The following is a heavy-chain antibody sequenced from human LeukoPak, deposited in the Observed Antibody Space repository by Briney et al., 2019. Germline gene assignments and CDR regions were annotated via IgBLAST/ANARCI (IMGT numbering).Heavy chain of an antibody. Sequence: GGSLRLSCATSGFTFSSYEMNWVRQAPGKGLEWVSYISSGGSTIYYADSVKGRFTISRDNAKNSLYLQMNSLRAEDTAVYYCALSGSGYYPDAFDIWGQGTMVTVSS. CDR1: GFTFSSYE. CDR3: ALSGSGYYPDAFDI. D-gene: IGHD3-22*01. CDR2: ISSGGSTI. V-gene: IGHV3-48*03. J-gene: IGHJ3*02.